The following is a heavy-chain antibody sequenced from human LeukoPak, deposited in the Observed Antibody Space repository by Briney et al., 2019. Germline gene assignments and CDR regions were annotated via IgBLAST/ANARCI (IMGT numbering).Heavy chain of an antibody. V-gene: IGHV1-2*02. J-gene: IGHJ3*02. Sequence: GASVKVSCKASGYTFTGYYMHWVRQAPGQGLEWMGWINPNSGGTNYAQKFQGRVTMTRDTSISTAYMELSRLRSDDTAVYYCARAHIDYGDAFDIWGQGTMVTVSS. CDR2: INPNSGGT. D-gene: IGHD4-17*01. CDR3: ARAHIDYGDAFDI. CDR1: GYTFTGYY.